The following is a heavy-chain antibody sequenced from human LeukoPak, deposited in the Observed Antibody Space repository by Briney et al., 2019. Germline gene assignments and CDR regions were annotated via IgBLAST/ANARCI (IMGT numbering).Heavy chain of an antibody. Sequence: GASVKVSCKASGGTFSSYAISWVRQAPGQGLEWMGGIIPIFGTANYAQKFQGRVTITADESTSTAYMELSSLRSEDTAVYYCARGGLYCRGGSCLRFDPWGQGTLVTVSS. CDR2: IIPIFGTA. CDR1: GGTFSSYA. V-gene: IGHV1-69*01. D-gene: IGHD2-15*01. J-gene: IGHJ5*02. CDR3: ARGGLYCRGGSCLRFDP.